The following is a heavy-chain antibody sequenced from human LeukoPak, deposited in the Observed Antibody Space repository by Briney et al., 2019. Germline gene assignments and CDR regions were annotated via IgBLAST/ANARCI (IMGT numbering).Heavy chain of an antibody. CDR2: IYSGGST. D-gene: IGHD3-10*01. Sequence: PGGSLRLSCAASGLTVTSNYMSWVRQAPGKGLEWVSVIYSGGSTFYADSVKGRFTISRDNSKNTVYLQMNSLRAEGTAVYYCAREDYYGSGSWDWGQGTMVTVSS. V-gene: IGHV3-66*01. CDR3: AREDYYGSGSWD. CDR1: GLTVTSNY. J-gene: IGHJ3*01.